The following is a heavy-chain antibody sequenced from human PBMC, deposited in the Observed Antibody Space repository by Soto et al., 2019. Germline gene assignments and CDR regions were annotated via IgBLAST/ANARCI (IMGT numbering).Heavy chain of an antibody. D-gene: IGHD2-8*02. J-gene: IGHJ6*02. Sequence: LRLSCVGSGFTFSTYSINWVRQAPGKGLEWVSSISSRSDIYYADSVKGRFTISRDNAKNSVSLQMNSLRAEDTAVYYCARECTAWPLAYGLDVWGQGTTVTVSS. CDR3: ARECTAWPLAYGLDV. CDR1: GFTFSTYS. V-gene: IGHV3-21*01. CDR2: ISSRSDI.